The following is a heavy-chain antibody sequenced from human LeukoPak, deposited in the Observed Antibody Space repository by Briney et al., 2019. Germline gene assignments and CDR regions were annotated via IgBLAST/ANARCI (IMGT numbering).Heavy chain of an antibody. CDR3: AKLYYYDSSGYYLFDY. J-gene: IGHJ4*02. V-gene: IGHV3-23*01. D-gene: IGHD3-22*01. Sequence: PGGSLRLSCAASGFTFSSYAMSWVRQAPGKGLEWVSAISGSGGSTYYADSVKGRFTISRDNSKNTLYLLMNSLRAEDTAVYYCAKLYYYDSSGYYLFDYWGQGTLVTVSS. CDR2: ISGSGGST. CDR1: GFTFSSYA.